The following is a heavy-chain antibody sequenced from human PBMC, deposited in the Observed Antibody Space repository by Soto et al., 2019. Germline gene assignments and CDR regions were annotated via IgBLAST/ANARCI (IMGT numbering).Heavy chain of an antibody. Sequence: SVKVSCKASGFTFTSSAVQWVRQDRGQSVEWIGWTVVGSGNTNSAQKFQERVTITRDRSTSTAYMELSSLRSEDTAVYYCAAGLVVIVVVPAAILKSYYYYYGMDVWGQGTTVTVSS. CDR2: TVVGSGNT. J-gene: IGHJ6*02. V-gene: IGHV1-58*01. CDR3: AAGLVVIVVVPAAILKSYYYYYGMDV. D-gene: IGHD2-2*02. CDR1: GFTFTSSA.